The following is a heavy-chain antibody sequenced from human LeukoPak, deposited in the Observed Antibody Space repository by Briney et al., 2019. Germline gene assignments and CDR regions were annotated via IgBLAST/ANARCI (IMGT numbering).Heavy chain of an antibody. CDR1: GGSISSYY. J-gene: IGHJ4*02. CDR3: ARGEPLGPGDY. D-gene: IGHD1-14*01. Sequence: SETLSLTCTVSGGSISSYYWSWIRQPPGKGLEWIGYIYYSGSTNYNPSLKSRVTISVDTSKNQFSLKLSSVTAADTAVYHCARGEPLGPGDYWGQGTLVTVSS. V-gene: IGHV4-59*01. CDR2: IYYSGST.